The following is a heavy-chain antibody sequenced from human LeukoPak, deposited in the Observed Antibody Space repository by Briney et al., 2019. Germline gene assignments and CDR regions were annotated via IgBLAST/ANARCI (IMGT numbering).Heavy chain of an antibody. J-gene: IGHJ4*02. D-gene: IGHD2-2*01. CDR3: AREYCSSTSCYAFDY. V-gene: IGHV1-2*02. CDR2: INPNSGGT. Sequence: GASVKVSCKASGYTFTGYYMHWVRQAPGQGLEWMGWINPNSGGTNYAQKFQGRVTMTRNTSISTAYMELSSLRSEDTAVYYCAREYCSSTSCYAFDYWGQGTLVTVSS. CDR1: GYTFTGYY.